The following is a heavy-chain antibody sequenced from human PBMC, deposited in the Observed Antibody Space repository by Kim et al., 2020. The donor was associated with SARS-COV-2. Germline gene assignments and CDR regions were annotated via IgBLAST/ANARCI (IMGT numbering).Heavy chain of an antibody. V-gene: IGHV3-7*01. J-gene: IGHJ6*02. Sequence: GGSLRLSCAASGFTFSSYWMSWVRQAPGKGLEWVANIKQDGSEKYYVDSVKGRFTISRDNAKNSLYLQMNSLRAEDTAVYYCARPSGYSSSWYGGPNYYYYGMDVWGQGTTVTVSS. CDR2: IKQDGSEK. D-gene: IGHD6-13*01. CDR1: GFTFSSYW. CDR3: ARPSGYSSSWYGGPNYYYYGMDV.